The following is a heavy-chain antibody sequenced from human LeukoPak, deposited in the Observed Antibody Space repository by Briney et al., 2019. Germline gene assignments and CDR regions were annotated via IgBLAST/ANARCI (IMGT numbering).Heavy chain of an antibody. Sequence: SETLSLTCSVSGDSLNGKYWAWIRHPAGRALEWIGRIHSGGTTNYNPSLRSRLIFSIDTSKNQFSLWLTAVTAADTAIYYCARDSPDGYSHEHFYYYMDVWGRGTTVTVSS. CDR1: GDSLNGKY. V-gene: IGHV4-4*07. D-gene: IGHD5-24*01. J-gene: IGHJ6*03. CDR3: ARDSPDGYSHEHFYYYMDV. CDR2: IHSGGTT.